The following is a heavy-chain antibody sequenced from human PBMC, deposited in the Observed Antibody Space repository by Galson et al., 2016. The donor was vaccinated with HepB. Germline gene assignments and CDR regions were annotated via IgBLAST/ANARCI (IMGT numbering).Heavy chain of an antibody. CDR2: ISSDANNR. D-gene: IGHD5-12*01. J-gene: IGHJ4*02. V-gene: IGHV3-30*14. CDR1: GFAFNAYP. CDR3: ARVNGGPLRGYFDL. Sequence: SLRLSCAASGFAFNAYPMHWVRQAPGKGLEWMTVISSDANNRYYADSVKGRFTVSRDKGKNTLSLKMNSLSPEDTATYYGARVNGGPLRGYFDLWGQGALVTVSS.